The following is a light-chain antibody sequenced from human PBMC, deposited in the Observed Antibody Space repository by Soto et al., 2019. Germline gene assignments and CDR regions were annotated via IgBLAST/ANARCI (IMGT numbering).Light chain of an antibody. CDR1: QRVSSSY. Sequence: EIVLTQSPGTLSLSPGERATLSCRASQRVSSSYLAWYQQKPGQAPRLLIYGTSSRATGIPDRFSGSGSGTDFILTISRLEPEDFAVYYCQQYGSSAWTFGQGTKV. CDR3: QQYGSSAWT. J-gene: IGKJ1*01. CDR2: GTS. V-gene: IGKV3-20*01.